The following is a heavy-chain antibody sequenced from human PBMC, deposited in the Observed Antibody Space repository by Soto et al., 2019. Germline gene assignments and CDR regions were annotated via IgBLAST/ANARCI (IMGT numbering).Heavy chain of an antibody. CDR3: AGAVGAPFSYIDL. V-gene: IGHV4-59*01. Sequence: SETLSLTCTVSSGSISNYYWSWIRQPPGKGLEWIGYIHSSGSTDYNASLKRRVRIPGDTSKSQFSLKLSSVTAADTAVYYCAGAVGAPFSYIDLRGQGTLITVSS. J-gene: IGHJ4*02. CDR1: SGSISNYY. D-gene: IGHD3-9*01. CDR2: IHSSGST.